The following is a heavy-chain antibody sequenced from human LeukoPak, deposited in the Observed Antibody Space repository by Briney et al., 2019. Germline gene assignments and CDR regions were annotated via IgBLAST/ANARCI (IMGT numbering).Heavy chain of an antibody. V-gene: IGHV4-34*01. Sequence: SETLSLTCAVYGGSFSGYYWSWLRQPPGKGLEWIGEINHSGSTNYNPSLKSRVTISVDTSKNQFSLKLSSVTAADTAVYYCARGRHRGLVLYYFDYWGQGTLVTVSS. D-gene: IGHD6-19*01. CDR1: GGSFSGYY. CDR2: INHSGST. CDR3: ARGRHRGLVLYYFDY. J-gene: IGHJ4*02.